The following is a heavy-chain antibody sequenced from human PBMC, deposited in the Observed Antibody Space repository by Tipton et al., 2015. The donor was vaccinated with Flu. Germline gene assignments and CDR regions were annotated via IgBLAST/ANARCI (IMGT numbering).Heavy chain of an antibody. J-gene: IGHJ4*02. CDR3: ARGTSVTNFLDY. CDR1: GFTVSPNY. V-gene: IGHV3-66*01. CDR2: IHGVDST. Sequence: AVSGFTVSPNYMSWVRQAPGKGLEWVSAIHGVDSTYYADSVKGRFTISRDNSKNTLHLQMNTLSPEDTAVYFCARGTSVTNFLDYWGQGTLVTVSS. D-gene: IGHD4-17*01.